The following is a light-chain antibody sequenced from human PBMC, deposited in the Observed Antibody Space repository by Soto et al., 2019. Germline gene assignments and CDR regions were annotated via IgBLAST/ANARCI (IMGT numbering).Light chain of an antibody. CDR3: QSYDSSLSGSV. J-gene: IGLJ2*01. Sequence: QSVLTQPPSVSGAPGQRVTISCTGSSYNIGAGYDVHWYQQVPGTAPKLLISDNNNRPSGVPDRFSGSKSGTSASLAITGLQAEDEADYHCQSYDSSLSGSVFGGGTKLTVL. CDR2: DNN. CDR1: SYNIGAGYD. V-gene: IGLV1-40*01.